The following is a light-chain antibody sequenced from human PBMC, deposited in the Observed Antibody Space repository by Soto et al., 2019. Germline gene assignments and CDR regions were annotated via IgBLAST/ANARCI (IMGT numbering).Light chain of an antibody. Sequence: EILFTQSPGTLSFSPGERATLSFRASQSVSSRYLACYQQKPGQAPRLLIYGASNRATGIPDRFSGSGSGTDFTLTISRLEPEDFAVYYCQQYGSSQWTFGQGTKVDI. CDR1: QSVSSRY. V-gene: IGKV3-20*01. CDR3: QQYGSSQWT. J-gene: IGKJ1*01. CDR2: GAS.